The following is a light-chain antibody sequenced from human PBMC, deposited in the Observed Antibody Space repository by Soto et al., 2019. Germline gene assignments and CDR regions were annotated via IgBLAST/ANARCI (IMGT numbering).Light chain of an antibody. CDR2: DGY. J-gene: IGKJ2*01. CDR1: QTINSK. CDR3: QQYETYFLYT. V-gene: IGKV1-5*01. Sequence: DIQMAQSPSTLSASVGDRVTITCRASQTINSKLAWYQKKPGQAPKLLIFDGYNLESGVPSRFSGSGSGTEFTFSIGSLQPDDFATYYCQQYETYFLYTFGQGTKLDIK.